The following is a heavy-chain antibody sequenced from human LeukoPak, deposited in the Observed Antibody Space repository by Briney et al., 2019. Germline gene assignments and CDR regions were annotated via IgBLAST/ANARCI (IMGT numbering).Heavy chain of an antibody. V-gene: IGHV1-69*05. Sequence: GASVKVSCTASGGTFSSYAISWVRQAPGQGLEWMGGIIPIFGTANYAQKFQGRVTITTDESTSTAYMELSSLRSEDTAVYYCARVNWATVSTSYYFDYWGQGTLVTVSS. CDR3: ARVNWATVSTSYYFDY. J-gene: IGHJ4*02. D-gene: IGHD4-17*01. CDR2: IIPIFGTA. CDR1: GGTFSSYA.